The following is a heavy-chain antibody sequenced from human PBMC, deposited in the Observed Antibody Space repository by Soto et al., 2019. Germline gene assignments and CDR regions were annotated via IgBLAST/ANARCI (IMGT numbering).Heavy chain of an antibody. D-gene: IGHD6-13*01. J-gene: IGHJ4*02. CDR2: SGST. CDR3: ARVTYSSSWFPFDF. V-gene: IGHV4-30-4*01. CDR1: GGSISSGDNY. Sequence: SETLSLTCTVSGGSISSGDNYWSGIRQPPGKGLEWIGHSGSTNYNPSLKSRVTISVDTSKNQFSLKLSSVIAADTAVYYCARVTYSSSWFPFDFWGRGTLGTVSS.